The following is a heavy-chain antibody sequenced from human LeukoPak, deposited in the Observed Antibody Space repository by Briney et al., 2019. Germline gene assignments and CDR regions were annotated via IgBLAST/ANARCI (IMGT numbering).Heavy chain of an antibody. CDR1: GYRFTSHW. CDR2: IYPAHSDT. D-gene: IGHD5-12*01. Sequence: GASLKISCKASGYRFTSHWIGWVRQMPGKGLELMGIIYPAHSDTRYSPSYQGQVTISADKSISTAYLQWSSLKASDTAMYYCARTGSGYDLPYWGQGTLVTVSS. V-gene: IGHV5-51*01. J-gene: IGHJ4*02. CDR3: ARTGSGYDLPY.